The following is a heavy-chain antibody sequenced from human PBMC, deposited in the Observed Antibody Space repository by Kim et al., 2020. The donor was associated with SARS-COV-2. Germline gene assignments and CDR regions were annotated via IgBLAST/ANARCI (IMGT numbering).Heavy chain of an antibody. D-gene: IGHD6-13*01. CDR3: AKNAGTAADYYFDY. Sequence: SVKRGLTISRDNSKNTLYLKMNSLRAEDTAVYYCAKNAGTAADYYFDYWGQGTLATVSS. V-gene: IGHV3-23*01. J-gene: IGHJ4*02.